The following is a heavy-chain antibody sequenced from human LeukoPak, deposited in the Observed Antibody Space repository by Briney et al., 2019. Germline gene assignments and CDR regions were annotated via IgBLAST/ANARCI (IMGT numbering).Heavy chain of an antibody. CDR1: GFTFSVYD. D-gene: IGHD3/OR15-3a*01. J-gene: IGHJ2*01. Sequence: GGSLRLSCAASGFTFSVYDMYWIRQSPGKGLKCVSVISRGGISYYADSVKGRFTISRDNSKNTLYLQMNSLRAEDTAVYYCAKDWGPMDWESYWYFDLWGRGTLVTVSS. V-gene: IGHV3-23*01. CDR3: AKDWGPMDWESYWYFDL. CDR2: ISRGGIS.